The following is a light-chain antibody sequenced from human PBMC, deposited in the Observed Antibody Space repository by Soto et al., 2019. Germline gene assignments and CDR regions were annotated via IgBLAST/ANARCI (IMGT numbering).Light chain of an antibody. Sequence: DIQMTQSPSTLSASVGDSVTITCRASQSLSDWLAWYQQKPGKAPSLLIYDASTLESGVPSRFSGSGSGTAFTLTISSLQPDDFATYYCQQYKSYAMYTFGQGTKLEIK. V-gene: IGKV1-5*01. CDR2: DAS. J-gene: IGKJ2*01. CDR3: QQYKSYAMYT. CDR1: QSLSDW.